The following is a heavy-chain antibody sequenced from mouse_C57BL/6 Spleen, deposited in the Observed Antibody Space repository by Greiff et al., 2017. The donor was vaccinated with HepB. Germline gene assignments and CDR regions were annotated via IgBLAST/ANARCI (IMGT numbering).Heavy chain of an antibody. D-gene: IGHD2-3*01. J-gene: IGHJ4*01. CDR2: IPPNSGST. CDR1: GYTFTSYW. CDR3: AGDGYFYARDY. V-gene: IGHV1-64*01. Sequence: VQLQQPGAELVKPGASVKLSCKASGYTFTSYWMHWVKQRPGQGLEWIGMIPPNSGSTNYNETFKIKATLTVDKSSSTSCMQLSRLTSEDSAVYDGAGDGYFYARDYWGQGTSVTVSA.